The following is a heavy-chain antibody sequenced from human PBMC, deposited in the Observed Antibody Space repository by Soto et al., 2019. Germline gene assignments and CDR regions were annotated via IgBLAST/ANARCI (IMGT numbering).Heavy chain of an antibody. CDR3: ARDPKGGVAVAGTLDY. Sequence: QVQLVESGGGVVQPGRSLRLSCAASGITFSSYAMHWVRQAPGKGLEWVAVISNDGSNKYYADSVKGRFTISRDNSKNTLYLQMNSLRAEDTAMYYCARDPKGGVAVAGTLDYWGQGTLATVSS. V-gene: IGHV3-30-3*01. J-gene: IGHJ4*02. CDR1: GITFSSYA. D-gene: IGHD6-19*01. CDR2: ISNDGSNK.